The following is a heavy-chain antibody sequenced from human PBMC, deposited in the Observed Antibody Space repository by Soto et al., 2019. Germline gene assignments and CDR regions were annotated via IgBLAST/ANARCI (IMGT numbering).Heavy chain of an antibody. Sequence: PGGSLRLSCAASGCPFSTFDMTWVRQAPGKGLEWVSLIRGNDGSTHYADCVKGRFAISRGNSRNTLYLQMNSLRAEDTAVYFCVKGAWLDYWGQGNMVTVSS. D-gene: IGHD3-16*01. CDR1: GCPFSTFD. CDR3: VKGAWLDY. J-gene: IGHJ4*02. CDR2: IRGNDGST. V-gene: IGHV3-23*01.